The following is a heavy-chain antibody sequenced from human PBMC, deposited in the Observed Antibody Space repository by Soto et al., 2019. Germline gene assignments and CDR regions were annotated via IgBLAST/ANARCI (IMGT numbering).Heavy chain of an antibody. D-gene: IGHD3-22*01. CDR1: GGSISSGDYY. CDR2: IYYSGST. CDR3: ARGVYYDSSGYDY. J-gene: IGHJ4*02. V-gene: IGHV4-30-4*01. Sequence: LSLTCTVSGGSISSGDYYWSWIRQPPGKGLEWIGYIYYSGSTYYNPSLKSRVTISVDTSKNQFSLKLSSVTAADTAVYYCARGVYYDSSGYDYWGQGTLVTVS.